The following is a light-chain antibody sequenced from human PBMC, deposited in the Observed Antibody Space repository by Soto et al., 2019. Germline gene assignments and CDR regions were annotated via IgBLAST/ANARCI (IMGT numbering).Light chain of an antibody. CDR1: SSDVGGYNF. V-gene: IGLV2-14*03. Sequence: QSALTQPASVSGSPGQSITISCTGTSSDVGGYNFVSWYQQHPGKAHKVMIYDVSDRPSGVSDRFSGSKSGNTASLTISGLQAEDEAHYYCTSYTTSSTVVFGGGTKLTVL. CDR2: DVS. J-gene: IGLJ2*01. CDR3: TSYTTSSTVV.